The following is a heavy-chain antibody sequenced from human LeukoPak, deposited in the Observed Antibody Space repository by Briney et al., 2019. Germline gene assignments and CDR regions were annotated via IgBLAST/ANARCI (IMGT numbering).Heavy chain of an antibody. D-gene: IGHD6-19*01. V-gene: IGHV1-18*01. J-gene: IGHJ5*02. Sequence: ASVTVSCKASGYTFTSYGISWVRQAPGQGLEWMGWISAYNGNTNYAQKLQGRVTMTTDTSTSTAYMELRSLRSDDTAVYYCARDKQWLGEDNWFDPWGQGTLVTVSS. CDR3: ARDKQWLGEDNWFDP. CDR1: GYTFTSYG. CDR2: ISAYNGNT.